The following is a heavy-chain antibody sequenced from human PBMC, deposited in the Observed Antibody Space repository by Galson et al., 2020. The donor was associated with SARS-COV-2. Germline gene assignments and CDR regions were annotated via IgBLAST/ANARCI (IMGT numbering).Heavy chain of an antibody. D-gene: IGHD3-22*01. Sequence: GSLRLSCAASGFTFSSYWMHWVRQAPGKGLVWVSRINSDGSSTSYADSVKGRFTISRDNAKNTLYLQMNSLRAEDTAVYYCAREKKDYYDSSGFDYWGQGTLVTVSS. J-gene: IGHJ4*02. V-gene: IGHV3-74*01. CDR3: AREKKDYYDSSGFDY. CDR2: INSDGSST. CDR1: GFTFSSYW.